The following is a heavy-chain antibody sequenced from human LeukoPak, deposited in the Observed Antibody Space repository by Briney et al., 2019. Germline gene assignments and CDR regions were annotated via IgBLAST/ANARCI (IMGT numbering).Heavy chain of an antibody. D-gene: IGHD3-10*01. CDR3: ARDPGYGLGVDYGDY. V-gene: IGHV3-66*01. J-gene: IGHJ4*02. Sequence: SGGSLRLSCAASGFTVSGKYMSWVRQAPGKGLEWLSVIHRGGNTYYADSVKGRFTISRDSSKNTVFLQMDSPRAEDTAVYYCARDPGYGLGVDYGDYWGQGTLVTVSS. CDR1: GFTVSGKY. CDR2: IHRGGNT.